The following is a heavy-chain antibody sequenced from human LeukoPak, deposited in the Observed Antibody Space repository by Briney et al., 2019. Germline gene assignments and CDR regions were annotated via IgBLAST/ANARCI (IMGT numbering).Heavy chain of an antibody. Sequence: PGGSLRLSCAASGFTFGSYAMSWVRQAPGKGLEWVSAISGSGGSTYYADSVKGRFTISRDNSKNTLYLQMNSLRAEDTAVYYCAKDGIRGYSYGYYYGMDVWGQGTTVTVSS. CDR1: GFTFGSYA. CDR3: AKDGIRGYSYGYYYGMDV. J-gene: IGHJ6*02. V-gene: IGHV3-23*01. D-gene: IGHD5-18*01. CDR2: ISGSGGST.